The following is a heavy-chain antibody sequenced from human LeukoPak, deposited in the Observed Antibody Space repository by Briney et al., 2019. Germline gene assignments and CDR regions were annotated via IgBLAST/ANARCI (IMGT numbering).Heavy chain of an antibody. Sequence: QPGRSLRLSCAASGFTFSSYAMHWVRQAPGKGLEWVAVVSYDGSNKYYADSVKGRFTISRDNSKNTLYLQMNSLRAEDTAVYYCARTSRDYGQPFDYWGQGTLVTVSS. V-gene: IGHV3-30-3*01. CDR2: VSYDGSNK. J-gene: IGHJ4*02. CDR3: ARTSRDYGQPFDY. CDR1: GFTFSSYA. D-gene: IGHD3-10*01.